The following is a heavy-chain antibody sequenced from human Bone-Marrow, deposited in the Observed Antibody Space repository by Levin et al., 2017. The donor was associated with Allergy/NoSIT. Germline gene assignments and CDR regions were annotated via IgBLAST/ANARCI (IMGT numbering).Heavy chain of an antibody. CDR1: GGTFSSYA. J-gene: IGHJ5*02. V-gene: IGHV1-69*13. CDR2: IIPIFGTA. D-gene: IGHD2-2*01. Sequence: ASVKVSCKASGGTFSSYAISWVRQAPGQGLEWMGGIIPIFGTANYAQKFQGRVTITADESTSTAYMELSSLRSEDTAVYYCASLEYCSSTSCGFRRVWFDPWGQGTLVTVSS. CDR3: ASLEYCSSTSCGFRRVWFDP.